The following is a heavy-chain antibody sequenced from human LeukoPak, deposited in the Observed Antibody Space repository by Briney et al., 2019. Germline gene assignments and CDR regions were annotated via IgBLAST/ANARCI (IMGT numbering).Heavy chain of an antibody. D-gene: IGHD2-21*02. J-gene: IGHJ6*02. CDR1: GYTFTSYY. CDR2: INPSGGST. CDR3: ARVVVVTATPFVDYGMDV. V-gene: IGHV1-46*01. Sequence: GASVKVSCKASGYTFTSYYMHWVRQAPGQGLEWMGIINPSGGSTSYAQKFQGRVTMTRDTSTSTVYMELSSLRSEDTAVYYCARVVVVTATPFVDYGMDVWGQGTTVTVSS.